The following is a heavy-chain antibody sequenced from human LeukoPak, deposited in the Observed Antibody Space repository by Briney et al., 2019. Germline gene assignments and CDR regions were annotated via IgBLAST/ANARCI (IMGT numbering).Heavy chain of an antibody. Sequence: GGSLRLSCAASGFTFSAYSMNWVRQAPGKGLEWVSFISGGGGTIYYAGSVKGRFTISRDNAKNSLHLQMDSLRVEDTAVYYCARNQEIDYYDSSGFYWGVEYWGQGTLVTVSS. D-gene: IGHD3-22*01. CDR2: ISGGGGTI. CDR1: GFTFSAYS. CDR3: ARNQEIDYYDSSGFYWGVEY. V-gene: IGHV3-48*01. J-gene: IGHJ4*02.